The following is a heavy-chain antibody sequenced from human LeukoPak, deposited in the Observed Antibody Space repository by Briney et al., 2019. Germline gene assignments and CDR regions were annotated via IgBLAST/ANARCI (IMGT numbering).Heavy chain of an antibody. CDR3: ARHIGLTTRYLDY. Sequence: GESLKISCQGSGFSFPTYWIGWVRQMPGKGLECMGIIYPGYSDTRSSPYFQGHVTISADKSVSPAYLQWSSLKSSGTAMYYCARHIGLTTRYLDYWGQGTPVTVSP. J-gene: IGHJ4*02. CDR2: IYPGYSDT. CDR1: GFSFPTYW. D-gene: IGHD4/OR15-4a*01. V-gene: IGHV5-51*01.